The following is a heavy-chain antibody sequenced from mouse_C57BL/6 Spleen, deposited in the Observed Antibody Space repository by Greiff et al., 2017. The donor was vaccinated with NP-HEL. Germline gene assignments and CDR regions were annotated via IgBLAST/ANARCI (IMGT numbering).Heavy chain of an antibody. D-gene: IGHD3-3*01. J-gene: IGHJ4*01. CDR2: IWSGGST. CDR3: ARGAGMDY. V-gene: IGHV2-2*01. CDR1: GFSLTSYG. Sequence: QVQLKESGPGLVQPSQSLSITCTVSGFSLTSYGVHWVRQSPGKGLEWLGVIWSGGSTDYNAAFISRLSISKDNSKSQVFFKMHSLQADDTAIYYCARGAGMDYWGKGTSVTVSS.